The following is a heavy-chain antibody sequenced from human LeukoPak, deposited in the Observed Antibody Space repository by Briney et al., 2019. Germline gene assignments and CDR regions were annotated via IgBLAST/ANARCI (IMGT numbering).Heavy chain of an antibody. CDR3: ARVGGDCSGGSCYGTLSNFDY. Sequence: SETLSLTCAGYGGSFSGYYWSWIRQPPGKGLEWIGEINHSGSTNYNPSLKSRVTISVDTSKNQFSLKLSSVTAADTAVYYCARVGGDCSGGSCYGTLSNFDYWGQGTLVTVSS. D-gene: IGHD2-15*01. V-gene: IGHV4-34*01. J-gene: IGHJ4*02. CDR2: INHSGST. CDR1: GGSFSGYY.